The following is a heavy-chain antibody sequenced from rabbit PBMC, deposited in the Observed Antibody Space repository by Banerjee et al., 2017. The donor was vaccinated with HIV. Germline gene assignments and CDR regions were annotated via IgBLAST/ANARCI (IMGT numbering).Heavy chain of an antibody. D-gene: IGHD1-1*01. Sequence: QSLEESGGDLVKPGASLTLTCTASGFSFSSSYWICWVRQAPGKGLEWIACINAATAKPVYATWAKGRFTISRTSSTTVTLRMTSLTAADRATYFCARDLVGVIGWNFYLWGQGTLVTVS. V-gene: IGHV1S40*01. J-gene: IGHJ4*01. CDR1: GFSFSSSYW. CDR2: INAATAKP. CDR3: ARDLVGVIGWNFYL.